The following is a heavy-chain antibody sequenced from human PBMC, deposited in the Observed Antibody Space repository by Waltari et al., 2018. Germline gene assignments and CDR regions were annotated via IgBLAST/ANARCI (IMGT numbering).Heavy chain of an antibody. Sequence: QVQLQESGPGLVKPSETLSLTCTVSGGSISIYYWSWIRQPPGKGLEWIGYIYYSGSTNYNPTLKSRVAISVDTSKNQFSRKLSSVTAADTAVYYCARKDSSSWLSEFDYWGQGTLVTVSS. CDR1: GGSISIYY. J-gene: IGHJ4*02. CDR3: ARKDSSSWLSEFDY. D-gene: IGHD6-13*01. V-gene: IGHV4-59*08. CDR2: IYYSGST.